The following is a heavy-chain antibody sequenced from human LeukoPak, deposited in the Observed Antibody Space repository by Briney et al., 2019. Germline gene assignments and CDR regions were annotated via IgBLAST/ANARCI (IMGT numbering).Heavy chain of an antibody. D-gene: IGHD4/OR15-4a*01. CDR2: ISSSGSTI. CDR1: GFTFSDYY. Sequence: GGSLRLSCAASGFTFSDYYMSWIRQAPGKGLEWVSYISSSGSTIYYADSVKGRFTISRDNTKNSLYLQMNSLRAEDTAVYYCARVSGVLTDYFDYWGQGTLVTVPS. J-gene: IGHJ4*02. CDR3: ARVSGVLTDYFDY. V-gene: IGHV3-11*01.